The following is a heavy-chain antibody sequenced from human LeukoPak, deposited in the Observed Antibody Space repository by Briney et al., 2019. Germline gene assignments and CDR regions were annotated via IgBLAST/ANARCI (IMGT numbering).Heavy chain of an antibody. V-gene: IGHV3-21*04. CDR2: ISSSSSYI. CDR1: GFTFSSYS. Sequence: GGSLRLSRAASGFTFSSYSMNWVRQAPGKGLEWVSSISSSSSYIYYADSVKGRFTISRDNAKNSLYLQMNSLRAEDTAVYYCARDVNYYDSSGYDYWGQGTLVTVSS. J-gene: IGHJ4*02. CDR3: ARDVNYYDSSGYDY. D-gene: IGHD3-22*01.